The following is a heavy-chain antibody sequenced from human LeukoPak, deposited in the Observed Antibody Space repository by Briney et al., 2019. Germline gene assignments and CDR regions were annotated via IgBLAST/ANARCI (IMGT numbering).Heavy chain of an antibody. CDR1: GFTFSSYG. D-gene: IGHD3-10*01. CDR3: AASAWDY. Sequence: PGRSLRLSCAASGFTFSSYGMHWVRQAPSKGLEWVAVIAYDGSNKHYADSVKGRFTISRDNSKNTLYLQMNSLRAEDTAVYYCAASAWDYWGQGTLVTVSS. J-gene: IGHJ4*02. V-gene: IGHV3-30*03. CDR2: IAYDGSNK.